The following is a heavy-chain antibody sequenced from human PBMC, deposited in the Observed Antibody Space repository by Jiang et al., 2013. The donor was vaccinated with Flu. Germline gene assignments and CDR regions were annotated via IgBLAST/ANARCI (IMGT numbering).Heavy chain of an antibody. CDR1: GASISSFY. CDR3: ARLPNHVA. CDR2: IYNSGST. D-gene: IGHD1-14*01. J-gene: IGHJ5*02. Sequence: GPGLVKPSETLSLTCTVSGASISSFYWSWIRQPPGKGLEWIGYIYNSGSTKYNPSLKSRVTISADTSKNQFSLTVNSVTAADTAVYYCARLPNHVAWGQGTLVTVSS. V-gene: IGHV4-59*08.